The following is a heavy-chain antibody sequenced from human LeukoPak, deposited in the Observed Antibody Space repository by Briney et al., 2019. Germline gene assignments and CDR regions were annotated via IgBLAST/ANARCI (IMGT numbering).Heavy chain of an antibody. CDR2: IYYSGST. CDR3: ARAGRNYCSGGSCYSYAFDI. Sequence: SETLSLTCTVSGGSISSYYWGWIRQPPGKGLEWIGSIYYSGSTYYNPSLKSRVTISVDTSKNQFSLKLSSVTAADTAVYYCARAGRNYCSGGSCYSYAFDIWGQGTMVTVSS. D-gene: IGHD2-15*01. J-gene: IGHJ3*02. V-gene: IGHV4-39*07. CDR1: GGSISSYY.